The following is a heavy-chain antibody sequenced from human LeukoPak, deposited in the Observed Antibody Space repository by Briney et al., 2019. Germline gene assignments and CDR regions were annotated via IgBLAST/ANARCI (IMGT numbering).Heavy chain of an antibody. J-gene: IGHJ4*02. D-gene: IGHD6-13*01. Sequence: GRSLRLSCAASGFTFRSYGMHWVRQAPGKGLEWVAVISYDGSNKYYADSVKGRFTVSRDNSKNTLYLQMNSLRAEDTAVYYCVRGAYSSSWLNFDYWGQGTLVIVSS. V-gene: IGHV3-30*03. CDR1: GFTFRSYG. CDR3: VRGAYSSSWLNFDY. CDR2: ISYDGSNK.